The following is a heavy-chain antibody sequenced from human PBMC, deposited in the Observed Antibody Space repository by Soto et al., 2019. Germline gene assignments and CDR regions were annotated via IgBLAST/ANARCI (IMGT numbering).Heavy chain of an antibody. CDR1: GYTFTSYG. D-gene: IGHD3-22*01. Sequence: QVQLVQSGAEVKKPGASVKVSCMASGYTFTSYGISWVRQAPGQGLEWMGWISAYNGNTNYAQKLQGRVTMTTDTSTSTAYMELRSLRSDDTAVYYCARDRPARGRIVVVIADYWGQGTLVTVSS. J-gene: IGHJ4*02. V-gene: IGHV1-18*01. CDR2: ISAYNGNT. CDR3: ARDRPARGRIVVVIADY.